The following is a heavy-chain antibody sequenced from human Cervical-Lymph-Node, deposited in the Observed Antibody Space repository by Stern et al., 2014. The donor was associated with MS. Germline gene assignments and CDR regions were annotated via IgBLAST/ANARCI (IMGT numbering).Heavy chain of an antibody. D-gene: IGHD4-17*01. CDR3: AHSTETYGDLGNFDY. CDR1: GFSLSTSGVG. CDR2: IYWDDYK. Sequence: QITLKESGPKLVKPTPTLTLTCNFSGFSLSTSGVGVGWIRQPPGKALEWLALIYWDDYKRYIPSLKSRLTITKDTSKNQWVLTMTNMDAVDTATYYCAHSTETYGDLGNFDYWGQGTLVTVSS. J-gene: IGHJ4*02. V-gene: IGHV2-5*02.